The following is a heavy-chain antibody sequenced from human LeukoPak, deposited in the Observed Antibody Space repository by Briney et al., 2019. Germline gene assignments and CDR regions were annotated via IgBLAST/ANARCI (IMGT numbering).Heavy chain of an antibody. V-gene: IGHV3-23*01. D-gene: IGHD1-26*01. CDR1: GFTFSSYG. CDR2: ISGSGYST. J-gene: IGHJ3*02. Sequence: GGSLRLSCAASGFTFSSYGMSWVRQGPGKGLEWVSAISGSGYSTYYADSVKGRFTISRDNSKNTLYVQMNSLRAEDMALYYCAKGGSYYEVDIWGQGTMVTVSS. CDR3: AKGGSYYEVDI.